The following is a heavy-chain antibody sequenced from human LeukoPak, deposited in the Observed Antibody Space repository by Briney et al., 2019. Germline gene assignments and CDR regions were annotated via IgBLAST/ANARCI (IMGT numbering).Heavy chain of an antibody. Sequence: PGGSLRLSCAASGFTFSSYSMNWVRQAPGKGLEWVSSITSSSSYIYYADSVKGRFTISRDNAKNSLYLQMNNLRAEDTAVYYCARDVLLWFGDSWFDPWGQGTLVTVSS. J-gene: IGHJ5*02. CDR3: ARDVLLWFGDSWFDP. D-gene: IGHD3-10*01. CDR2: ITSSSSYI. CDR1: GFTFSSYS. V-gene: IGHV3-21*01.